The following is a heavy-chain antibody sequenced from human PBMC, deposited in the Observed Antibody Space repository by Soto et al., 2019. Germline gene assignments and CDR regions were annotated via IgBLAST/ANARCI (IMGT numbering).Heavy chain of an antibody. J-gene: IGHJ4*02. CDR1: GGTFSSYA. Sequence: QVQLVQSGAEVKKPGSSVKVSCKASGGTFSSYAISWVRQAPGQGLEWMGGIIPIFGTANYAQKFQGRVTITADESTSTAYMERSSLRSEDTAVYYCARDRGDRSYSSSWFADYCGQGTLVTVSS. CDR2: IIPIFGTA. D-gene: IGHD6-13*01. CDR3: ARDRGDRSYSSSWFADY. V-gene: IGHV1-69*01.